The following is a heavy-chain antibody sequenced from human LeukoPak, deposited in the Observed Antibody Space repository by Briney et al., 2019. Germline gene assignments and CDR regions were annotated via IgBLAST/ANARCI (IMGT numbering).Heavy chain of an antibody. J-gene: IGHJ4*02. CDR2: ISSSGSTT. V-gene: IGHV3-48*03. CDR3: ARNDGY. CDR1: GFTFSSYE. Sequence: PGGSLRLSCAAYGFTFSSYEMNWVRQAPGKGLEWISYISSSGSTTYYADSVKGRFTISRDNSAKNSVYLQMNSLRAEDTAVYYCARNDGYWGQGTLVIVSS.